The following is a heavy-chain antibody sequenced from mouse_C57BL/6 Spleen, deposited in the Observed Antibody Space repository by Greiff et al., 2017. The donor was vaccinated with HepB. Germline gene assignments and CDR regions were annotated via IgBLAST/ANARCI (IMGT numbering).Heavy chain of an antibody. V-gene: IGHV5-17*01. CDR2: ISSGSSTI. Sequence: EVKLVESGGGLVKPGGSLKLSCAASGFTFSDYGMHWVRQAPEKGLEWVAYISSGSSTIYYADTVKGRFTISRDNAKNTLFLQMTSLRSEDTAMYYCARKHYGSSYESYWYFDVWGTGTTVTVSS. CDR3: ARKHYGSSYESYWYFDV. CDR1: GFTFSDYG. J-gene: IGHJ1*03. D-gene: IGHD1-1*01.